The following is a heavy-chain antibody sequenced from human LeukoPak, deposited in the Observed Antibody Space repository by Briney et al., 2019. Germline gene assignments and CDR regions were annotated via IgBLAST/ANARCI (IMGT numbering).Heavy chain of an antibody. CDR3: ARAKRYDFWRGSYTSLWYFDL. Sequence: GASVKVSCKASGGTFSSYAISWVRQAPGQGLEWMGWFSAYNGNTNYAQKFQGRVTMTTDTSTNTAYMELGSLRSDDTAVYYCARAKRYDFWRGSYTSLWYFDLWGRGTLVTVSS. D-gene: IGHD3-3*01. V-gene: IGHV1-18*01. J-gene: IGHJ2*01. CDR2: FSAYNGNT. CDR1: GGTFSSYA.